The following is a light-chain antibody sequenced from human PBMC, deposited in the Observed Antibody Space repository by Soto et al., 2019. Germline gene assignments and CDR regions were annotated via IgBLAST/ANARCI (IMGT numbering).Light chain of an antibody. CDR2: GAS. Sequence: ENLLTQSPGTLSLSPGERSTLSCRSSQSVRSNYVAWYQQKPGQAPRLLISGASSRATGIPDRFSGSGSGTDFTLTISRLEPEDFALYYCQQYGSSPITFGQGTRLEIK. CDR3: QQYGSSPIT. V-gene: IGKV3-20*01. CDR1: QSVRSNY. J-gene: IGKJ5*01.